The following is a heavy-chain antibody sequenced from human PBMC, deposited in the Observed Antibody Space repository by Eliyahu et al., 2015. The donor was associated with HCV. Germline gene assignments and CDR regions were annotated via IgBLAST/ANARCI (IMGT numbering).Heavy chain of an antibody. CDR1: GFTFXKAW. Sequence: EVQLVESGGGLVKPGGSLRLSCAASGFTFXKAWMSWVRQAPGKGLEGIGRIKSKTDGGTTDYAAPVKGRFTISRDDSKNTLYLQMNSLKTEDTAVYYCTTGAPGGFDYYLDVWGQGTTVTVSS. CDR2: IKSKTDGGTT. D-gene: IGHD3-10*01. CDR3: TTGAPGGFDYYLDV. V-gene: IGHV3-15*01. J-gene: IGHJ6*03.